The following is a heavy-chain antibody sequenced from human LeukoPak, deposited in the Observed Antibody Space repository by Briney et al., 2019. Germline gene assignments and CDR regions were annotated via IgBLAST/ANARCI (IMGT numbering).Heavy chain of an antibody. Sequence: PGGSLRLSCAASGFTFSSYGMHWVRQGPGKGLEWVSAISIGGDTYYPGSVKGRFTISRENAKNSFYLQMNSLRAGDTAIYYCARAHVGWGLAFDIWGQGTVVIVSS. CDR1: GFTFSSYG. D-gene: IGHD6-19*01. CDR3: ARAHVGWGLAFDI. V-gene: IGHV3-13*01. CDR2: ISIGGDT. J-gene: IGHJ3*02.